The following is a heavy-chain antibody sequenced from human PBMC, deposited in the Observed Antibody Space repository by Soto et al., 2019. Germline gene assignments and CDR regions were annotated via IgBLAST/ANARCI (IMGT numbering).Heavy chain of an antibody. CDR3: AKDFTGTLAFDP. J-gene: IGHJ5*02. CDR2: ITSSSDTI. V-gene: IGHV3-48*02. D-gene: IGHD1-1*01. Sequence: GGSLRLSCAASGFTFSSFHMNWVRQAPGRGLEWVAYITSSSDTIYYSDSVKGRFTISRDNGKDSLFLQMNSLRDEDTAVYYCAKDFTGTLAFDPWGQGTLVTVSS. CDR1: GFTFSSFH.